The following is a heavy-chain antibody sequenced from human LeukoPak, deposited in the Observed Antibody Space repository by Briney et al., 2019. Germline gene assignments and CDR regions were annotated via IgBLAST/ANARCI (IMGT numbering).Heavy chain of an antibody. D-gene: IGHD2-2*01. CDR2: IPYDGSNK. J-gene: IGHJ4*02. CDR1: GFTFINYG. CDR3: AKAYCGSTICYGGGKIDY. V-gene: IGHV3-30*02. Sequence: QPEGSLRLSCAASGFTFINYGMHWVRQAPGKGLEWVTFIPYDGSNKYYADSVKGRFTISRDNSKNTLYLQMNSLRAEDTAVYYCAKAYCGSTICYGGGKIDYWGQGTLVTVSS.